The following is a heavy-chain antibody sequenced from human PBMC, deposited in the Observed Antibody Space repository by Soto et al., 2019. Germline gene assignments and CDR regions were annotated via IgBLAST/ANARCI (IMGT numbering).Heavy chain of an antibody. V-gene: IGHV4-30-2*01. D-gene: IGHD2-15*01. CDR2: IYHSGST. CDR1: GGSISSGGYS. CDR3: ARGYCSGGSCSSGGYWFDP. Sequence: PSETLSLTCAVSGGSISSGGYSWSWIRQPPGKGLEWIGDIYHSGSTYYSPSLKSRVNISIDRSKNQFSLKLSSVTAADTALYYCARGYCSGGSCSSGGYWFDPWGQGALVTVSS. J-gene: IGHJ5*02.